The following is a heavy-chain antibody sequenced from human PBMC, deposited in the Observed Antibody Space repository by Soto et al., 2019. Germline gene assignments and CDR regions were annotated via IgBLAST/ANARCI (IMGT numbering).Heavy chain of an antibody. J-gene: IGHJ4*02. Sequence: QVQLVQSGAEVKKPGSSVKVSCKASGGTFSSYAISWVRQAPGQGLEWMGGIIPIFGTANYAQKFQGRVTITADESTSTASMELSSLRSEDTAVYYCARDDYGDTKLTNPVDYWGQGTLVTVSS. CDR2: IIPIFGTA. V-gene: IGHV1-69*01. CDR1: GGTFSSYA. CDR3: ARDDYGDTKLTNPVDY. D-gene: IGHD4-17*01.